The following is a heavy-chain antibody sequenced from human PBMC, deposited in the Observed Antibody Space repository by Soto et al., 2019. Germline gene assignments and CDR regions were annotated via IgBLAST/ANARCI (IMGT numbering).Heavy chain of an antibody. V-gene: IGHV1-18*01. J-gene: IGHJ6*03. D-gene: IGHD2-2*01. CDR2: ISAYNGNT. CDR3: ARDSSDCSSTSCYDHYYYYMDV. CDR1: GYTFTSYG. Sequence: ASVKVSCKASGYTFTSYGISWVRQAPGQGLEWMGWISAYNGNTNYAQKLQGRVTMTTDTSTSTAYMELRSLRSDDTAVYYCARDSSDCSSTSCYDHYYYYMDVWGKGTTVTVSS.